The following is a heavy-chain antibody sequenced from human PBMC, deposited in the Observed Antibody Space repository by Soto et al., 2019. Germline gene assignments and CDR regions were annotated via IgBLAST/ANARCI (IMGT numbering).Heavy chain of an antibody. J-gene: IGHJ4*02. D-gene: IGHD4-4*01. V-gene: IGHV3-33*01. Sequence: FESGGGVAQPGRSLRLSCGTSGFSFSPSGMDWVRQAPGKGLEWLAIIWNDGTTTYYADSVKGRFTISRDHSKNTLSLQMNSLRDEDTAVYYCARDGSHYDVEYWGQGTLVTVSS. CDR2: IWNDGTTT. CDR1: GFSFSPSG. CDR3: ARDGSHYDVEY.